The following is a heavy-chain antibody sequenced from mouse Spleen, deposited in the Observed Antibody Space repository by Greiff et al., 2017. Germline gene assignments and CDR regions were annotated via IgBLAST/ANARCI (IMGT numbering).Heavy chain of an antibody. V-gene: IGHV2-5-1*01. D-gene: IGHD4-1*01. Sequence: QVQLQQSGPSLVQPSQSLSITCTVSGFSLTSYGVHWVRQSPGKGLEWLGVIWRGGSTDYNAAFMSRLSITKDNSKSQVFFKMNSLQADDTAIYYCAKKPLTGTSAMDYWGQGTSVTVSS. CDR3: AKKPLTGTSAMDY. CDR1: GFSLTSYG. CDR2: IWRGGST. J-gene: IGHJ4*01.